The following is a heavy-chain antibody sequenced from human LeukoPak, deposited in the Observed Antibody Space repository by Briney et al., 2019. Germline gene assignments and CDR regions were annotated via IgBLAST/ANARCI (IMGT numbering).Heavy chain of an antibody. V-gene: IGHV4-34*01. D-gene: IGHD6-19*01. CDR3: ARERKVAGRYRYFDY. CDR2: INHSGST. J-gene: IGHJ4*02. Sequence: SETLSLTCAVYVGSFSGYYWSWVRQPPGKGLEWIGEINHSGSTNFNSSLKSRLTISVDTSRNQFSLKLSSVTAADTAVYYCARERKVAGRYRYFDYWGQGTLVTVSS. CDR1: VGSFSGYY.